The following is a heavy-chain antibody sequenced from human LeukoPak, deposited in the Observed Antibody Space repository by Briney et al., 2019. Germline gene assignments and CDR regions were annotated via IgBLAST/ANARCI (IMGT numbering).Heavy chain of an antibody. J-gene: IGHJ6*04. CDR3: AKDLRRDPAAGIVDV. Sequence: GGSLRLSCVASGFNFVTYPMNWARQAPGKGLEWVSATSGSGGRTHYADSVKGRFTISRDNSKNTLYLQMNSLRADDTAVYYCAKDLRRDPAAGIVDVWGKGTTVTVSS. D-gene: IGHD6-13*01. CDR1: GFNFVTYP. CDR2: TSGSGGRT. V-gene: IGHV3-23*01.